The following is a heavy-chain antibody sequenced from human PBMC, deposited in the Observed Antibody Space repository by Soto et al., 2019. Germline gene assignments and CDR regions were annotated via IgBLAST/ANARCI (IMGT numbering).Heavy chain of an antibody. D-gene: IGHD3-9*01. Sequence: PGGSLRLSCAASGSTFSSYAMSWVRQAPGKGLEWVSAISGSGGSTYYADSVKGRFTISRDNSKNTLYLQMNSLRAEDTAVYYCAKSTGYRLYYFDYWGQGTLVTVSS. CDR3: AKSTGYRLYYFDY. J-gene: IGHJ4*02. V-gene: IGHV3-23*01. CDR1: GSTFSSYA. CDR2: ISGSGGST.